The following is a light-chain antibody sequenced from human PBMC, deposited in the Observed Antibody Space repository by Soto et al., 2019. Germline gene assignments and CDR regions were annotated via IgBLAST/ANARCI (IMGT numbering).Light chain of an antibody. CDR1: SSDVGGYNY. J-gene: IGLJ1*01. V-gene: IGLV2-8*01. CDR2: EVS. Sequence: QSALTQPPCASGSPGQSVTISCTGTSSDVGGYNYVSWYQQHPGKAPKLMIYEVSERPSGVPDRFAGSKSGNTASLTVSGLQAQDEADYYCSSYAGSNNLGVFGTGTKLTVL. CDR3: SSYAGSNNLGV.